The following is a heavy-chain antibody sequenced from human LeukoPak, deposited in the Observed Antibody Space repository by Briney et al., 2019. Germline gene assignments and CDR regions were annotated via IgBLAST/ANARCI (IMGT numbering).Heavy chain of an antibody. CDR2: IRGDGGST. Sequence: PGGSLRLSCVASGFTFDDYSIHWVRQAPGKGLEWVSLIRGDGGSTYYADSVKGRFTTSRDTSKNSLYLQKNSLRTEDTALYYCAKDSDTGGTNAFDTSGQGTMVTVSS. CDR3: AKDSDTGGTNAFDT. V-gene: IGHV3-43*02. D-gene: IGHD2-8*02. CDR1: GFTFDDYS. J-gene: IGHJ3*02.